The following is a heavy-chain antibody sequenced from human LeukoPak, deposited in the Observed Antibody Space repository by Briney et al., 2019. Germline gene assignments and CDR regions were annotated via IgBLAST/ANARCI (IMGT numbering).Heavy chain of an antibody. CDR2: ISGSGGST. J-gene: IGHJ4*02. V-gene: IGHV3-23*01. Sequence: GGSLRLSCAASGFTFSSYGMSWVRQAPGKGLEWVSAISGSGGSTYYADSVKGRFTISRDNSKNTLYLQMNSLRAEDTAAYYCANNRVRDYYFDYWGQGTLVTVSS. CDR1: GFTFSSYG. D-gene: IGHD2/OR15-2a*01. CDR3: ANNRVRDYYFDY.